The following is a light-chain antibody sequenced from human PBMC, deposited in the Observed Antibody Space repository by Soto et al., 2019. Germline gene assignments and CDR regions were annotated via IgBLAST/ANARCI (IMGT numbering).Light chain of an antibody. J-gene: IGKJ2*02. CDR1: QSISSW. Sequence: DIQMTQSPSTLSASVGDRVTITCRASQSISSWLAWYQQKPGKAPKLLIYKASSLESGVPSRFSGSGSGPEFTLTISSLQADDFATYYRRRYNNARCTFGQGTKLAIK. V-gene: IGKV1-5*03. CDR2: KAS. CDR3: RRYNNARCT.